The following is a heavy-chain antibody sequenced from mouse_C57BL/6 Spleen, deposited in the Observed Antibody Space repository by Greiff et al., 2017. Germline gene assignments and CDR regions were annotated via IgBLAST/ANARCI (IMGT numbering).Heavy chain of an antibody. Sequence: EVQGVESGGGLVKPGGSLKLSCAASGFTFSSYAMSWVRQTPEKRLEWVATISDGGSYTYYPDNVKGRFTISRDNAKNNLYLQMSHLKSEDTAMYYCARGGYDYDPLYAMDYWGQGTSVTVSS. CDR1: GFTFSSYA. CDR3: ARGGYDYDPLYAMDY. D-gene: IGHD2-4*01. V-gene: IGHV5-4*01. CDR2: ISDGGSYT. J-gene: IGHJ4*01.